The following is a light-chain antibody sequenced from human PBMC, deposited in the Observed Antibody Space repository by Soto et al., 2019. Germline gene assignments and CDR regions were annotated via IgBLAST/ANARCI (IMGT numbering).Light chain of an antibody. J-gene: IGLJ3*02. CDR3: SSYTTATTRV. V-gene: IGLV2-14*01. Sequence: QSALTQPASVSGSPGQSITISCTGTSSDVGAYNYVSWYQQHPGKAPKLMIFDVSNRPSGVSNRFSGSKSGNTVSLTISGLQAEDEADYYCSSYTTATTRVFGGGTKLTVL. CDR2: DVS. CDR1: SSDVGAYNY.